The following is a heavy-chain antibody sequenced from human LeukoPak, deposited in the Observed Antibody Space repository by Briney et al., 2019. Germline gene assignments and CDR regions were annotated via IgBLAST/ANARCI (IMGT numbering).Heavy chain of an antibody. CDR2: IKQDGSEK. CDR1: GFTFSNCG. Sequence: PGGSLRLSCAASGFTFSNCGMTWVRQAPGKGLEWVANIKQDGSEKYYVDSVKGRFTISRDNAKNSLYLQMNSLRAEDMAVYYCARGHVWFDPWGQGTLVTVSS. CDR3: ARGHVWFDP. V-gene: IGHV3-7*05. J-gene: IGHJ5*02.